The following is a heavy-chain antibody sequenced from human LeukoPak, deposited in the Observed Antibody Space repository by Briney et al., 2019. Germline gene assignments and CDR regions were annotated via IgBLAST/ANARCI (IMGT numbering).Heavy chain of an antibody. CDR1: GDSISRSS. CDR2: MFYGGST. J-gene: IGHJ2*01. V-gene: IGHV4-59*08. D-gene: IGHD4-23*01. Sequence: SETLSLTCTVSGDSISRSSWSWIRQPPGKGLEWSGYMFYGGSTNHNPSLKSRVTMSVDTSKNQFSLRLSSVTAADTAVYYCAGHKVHDFGGSDWYFDLWGRGTLVTVSS. CDR3: AGHKVHDFGGSDWYFDL.